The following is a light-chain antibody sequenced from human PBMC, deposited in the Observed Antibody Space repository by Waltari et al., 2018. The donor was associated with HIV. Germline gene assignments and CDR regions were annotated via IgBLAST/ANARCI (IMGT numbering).Light chain of an antibody. V-gene: IGKV1-39*01. CDR2: TAS. CDR1: QGINTY. J-gene: IGKJ2*01. CDR3: LQTYSFPFT. Sequence: DIQMTQSPSSLSASIGDRVTITCRASQGINTYLSWYQQKPGKAPRLLIHTASSLHAGVPSRFSDSRSGTNFTLTISSLQPEDFATYYCLQTYSFPFTFGHGATVDIK.